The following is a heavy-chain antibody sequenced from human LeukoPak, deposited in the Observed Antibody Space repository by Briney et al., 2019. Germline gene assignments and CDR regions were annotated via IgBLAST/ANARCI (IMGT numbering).Heavy chain of an antibody. D-gene: IGHD4/OR15-4a*01. CDR1: GGSIRSYH. CDR2: IHYSGST. J-gene: IGHJ5*02. CDR3: ARVLTTQTTNWFDP. Sequence: SETLSLTCNVSGGSIRSYHWSWIRQPPGKGLVWIGYIHYSGSTNYNPSLKSRVCIAVVTSRTQFSLRLTSVTAADTAMYYCARVLTTQTTNWFDPGGQGTGDTV. V-gene: IGHV4-59*01.